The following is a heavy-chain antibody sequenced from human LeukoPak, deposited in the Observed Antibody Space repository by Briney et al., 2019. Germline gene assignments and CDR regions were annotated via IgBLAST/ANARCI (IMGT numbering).Heavy chain of an antibody. CDR3: ARSNTPGIAVAGTGFDY. CDR1: GGSFSGYY. CDR2: INHSGST. Sequence: SETLSLTCAVYGGSFSGYYWSWIRQPPGKGLEWIGEINHSGSTNYNPSLKSRVTISVDTSKNQFSLKLSSVTAADTAVYYCARSNTPGIAVAGTGFDYWAREPWSPSPQ. V-gene: IGHV4-34*01. J-gene: IGHJ4*02. D-gene: IGHD6-19*01.